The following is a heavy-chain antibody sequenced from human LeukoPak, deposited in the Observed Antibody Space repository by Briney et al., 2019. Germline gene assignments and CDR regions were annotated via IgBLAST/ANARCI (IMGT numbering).Heavy chain of an antibody. CDR3: ARDGNGGGYDFDY. CDR1: GYTFTGYY. J-gene: IGHJ4*02. CDR2: INPNSGGT. Sequence: ASVKVSCKASGYTFTGYYMHWVRQAPGQGLEWMGWINPNSGGTNYAQKFQGRVTMTRDTSISTAYMELSRLRSDDTAVYYCARDGNGGGYDFDYWGQGTLVTVSS. V-gene: IGHV1-2*02. D-gene: IGHD5-12*01.